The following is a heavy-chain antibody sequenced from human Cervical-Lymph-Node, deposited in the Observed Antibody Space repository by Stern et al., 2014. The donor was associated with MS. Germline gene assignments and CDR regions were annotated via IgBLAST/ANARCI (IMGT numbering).Heavy chain of an antibody. J-gene: IGHJ6*02. CDR3: ARDMETSYFFYGMDV. Sequence: QLVESGGGLLQPGGSLRLSCAASGFTFGDYSMPWVRQAPGKGLEWVSGIKWNSGTIGYADSVRGRFTISRDNAKNSLYLQVSSLRAEDTALYYCARDMETSYFFYGMDVWGQGTMVTVSS. D-gene: IGHD3-3*01. CDR1: GFTFGDYS. V-gene: IGHV3-9*01. CDR2: IKWNSGTI.